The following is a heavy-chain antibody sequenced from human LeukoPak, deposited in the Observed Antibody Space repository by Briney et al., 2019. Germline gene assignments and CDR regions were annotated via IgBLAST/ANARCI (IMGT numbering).Heavy chain of an antibody. Sequence: GGPLRLSCAASGFTFSSYWMSWVRQAPGKGLEWVATINQDGGGKYYVDSVKGRFTISRDNAKNSLHLQMSSLRAEDTAVYYCARVRTGTTNWFDPWGQGTLVTVSS. CDR3: ARVRTGTTNWFDP. CDR1: GFTFSSYW. V-gene: IGHV3-7*04. CDR2: INQDGGGK. D-gene: IGHD1-1*01. J-gene: IGHJ5*02.